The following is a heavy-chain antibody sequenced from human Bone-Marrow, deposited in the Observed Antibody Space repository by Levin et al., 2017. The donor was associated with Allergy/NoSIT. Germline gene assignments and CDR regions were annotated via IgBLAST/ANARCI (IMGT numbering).Heavy chain of an antibody. CDR2: LGSAGDT. Sequence: GGSLRLSCAASGFNFNTYDMHWVRHATGKGLEWVSGLGSAGDTYYPGSVKGRFTISRENAKNSLYLQMNSPRAGDTAVYYCVRSDEGGMDVWGQGTTVTVSS. CDR1: GFNFNTYD. CDR3: VRSDEGGMDV. V-gene: IGHV3-13*01. J-gene: IGHJ6*02.